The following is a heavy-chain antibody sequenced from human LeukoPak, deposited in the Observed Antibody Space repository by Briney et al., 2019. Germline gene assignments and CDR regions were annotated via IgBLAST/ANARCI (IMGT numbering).Heavy chain of an antibody. V-gene: IGHV3-21*04. CDR1: GFTFSTYS. CDR3: AREERPFYFDY. CDR2: ITSSSSYL. J-gene: IGHJ4*02. D-gene: IGHD6-25*01. Sequence: GGSLRLSCAASGFTFSTYSMNWVRQAPGKGLEWVSSITSSSSYLYYADSVKGRFTISRDNSKNTLYLQMNSLRAEDTAVYYCAREERPFYFDYWGQGTLVTVSS.